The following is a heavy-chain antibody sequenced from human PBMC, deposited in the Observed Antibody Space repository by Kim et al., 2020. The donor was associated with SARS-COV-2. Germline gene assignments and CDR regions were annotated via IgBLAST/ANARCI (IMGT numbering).Heavy chain of an antibody. J-gene: IGHJ5*02. CDR2: IYYSGST. CDR1: GGSISSSSYY. V-gene: IGHV4-39*01. D-gene: IGHD3-9*01. CDR3: ASGHEVVRYFDWLLYKGWFDP. Sequence: SETLSLTCTVSGGSISSSSYYWGWIRQPPGKGLEWIGSIYYSGSTYYNPSLKSRVTISVDTSKNQFSLKLSSVTAADTAVYYCASGHEVVRYFDWLLYKGWFDPWGQGTLVTVSS.